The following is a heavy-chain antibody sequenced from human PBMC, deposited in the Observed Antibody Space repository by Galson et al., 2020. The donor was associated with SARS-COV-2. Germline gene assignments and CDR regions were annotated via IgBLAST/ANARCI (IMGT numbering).Heavy chain of an antibody. D-gene: IGHD6-25*01. CDR3: ATSSIAAANWFDP. Sequence: LAKVSCTVSGYTLTELSMHWVRQAHGTGFEWMGGLDPEDGETIYAQKFQGRVTMTEDTSTDTPYMVLSSLRSEDTAVYYCATSSIAAANWFDPWGQGTLVTVSS. CDR2: LDPEDGET. J-gene: IGHJ5*02. CDR1: GYTLTELS. V-gene: IGHV1-24*01.